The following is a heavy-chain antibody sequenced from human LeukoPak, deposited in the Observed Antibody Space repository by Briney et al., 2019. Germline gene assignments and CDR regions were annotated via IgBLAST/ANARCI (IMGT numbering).Heavy chain of an antibody. CDR1: GFTFSSYA. Sequence: PGGSLRLSCAASGFTFSSYAMSWVRQAPGKGLEWVSAISGSGGSTYYADSVKGRFTISRDNSKNTLYLQMNSLRAEDTAVYYCAKDDSATYYDILTGYYTPPYYYGMDVWGQGTTVTVSS. CDR3: AKDDSATYYDILTGYYTPPYYYGMDV. D-gene: IGHD3-9*01. CDR2: ISGSGGST. V-gene: IGHV3-23*01. J-gene: IGHJ6*02.